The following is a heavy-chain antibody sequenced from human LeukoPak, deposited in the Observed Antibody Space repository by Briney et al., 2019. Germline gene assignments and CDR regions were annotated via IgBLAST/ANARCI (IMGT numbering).Heavy chain of an antibody. CDR3: ARDPPGPWHVATAMVRLDY. J-gene: IGHJ4*02. Sequence: GGSLRLSCAASGFTFSNAWMSWVRQAPGKGLEWVGRIKSKTDGWTTDYAAPVKGRFTISRDDSKNTLYLQMNSLRAEDTAVYYCARDPPGPWHVATAMVRLDYWGQGTQVTVSS. D-gene: IGHD5-18*01. CDR2: IKSKTDGWTT. V-gene: IGHV3-15*05. CDR1: GFTFSNAW.